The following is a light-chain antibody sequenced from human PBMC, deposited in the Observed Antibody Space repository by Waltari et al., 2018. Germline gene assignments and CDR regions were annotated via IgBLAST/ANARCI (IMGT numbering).Light chain of an antibody. CDR1: ESVGSH. V-gene: IGKV3-15*01. Sequence: EIVMTQSPAMLSVSPGERATLSCRASESVGSHLAWYQQKPGQPPKVIIYAAVTRATGVPARFSGSGSGTEFTLTSSSLQSEDFAVYYCQQYGNWYTFGQGTKLQIK. CDR2: AAV. CDR3: QQYGNWYT. J-gene: IGKJ2*01.